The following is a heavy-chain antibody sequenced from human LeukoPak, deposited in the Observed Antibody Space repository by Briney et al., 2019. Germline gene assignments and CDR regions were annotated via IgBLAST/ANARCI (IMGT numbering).Heavy chain of an antibody. CDR3: AREPGGLTEKNGVIDY. D-gene: IGHD4-23*01. J-gene: IGHJ4*02. V-gene: IGHV4-30-4*01. Sequence: SETLSLTCTVSGGSISSGDYYWRWIRQPPGKGLEWIVYIYYSGSTYYNPSLKSRVTISVDTSKNQFSLKLSSVTAADTAVYYCAREPGGLTEKNGVIDYWGQGTLVTVSS. CDR1: GGSISSGDYY. CDR2: IYYSGST.